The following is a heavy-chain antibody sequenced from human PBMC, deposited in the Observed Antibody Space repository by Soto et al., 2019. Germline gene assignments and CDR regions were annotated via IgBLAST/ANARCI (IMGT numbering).Heavy chain of an antibody. CDR2: IRSGRDT. J-gene: IGHJ6*02. Sequence: PGGSLRLSCAVSGFTFSNYYIHWVRQAPGKGLEWVSSIRSGRDTFYADSVKGRFSISRDDATSSVSLQMNSLRGEDTAVYFCAREETAWPLAYGLDVWGQRPTVTLSS. CDR1: GFTFSNYY. D-gene: IGHD2-21*02. V-gene: IGHV3-21*01. CDR3: AREETAWPLAYGLDV.